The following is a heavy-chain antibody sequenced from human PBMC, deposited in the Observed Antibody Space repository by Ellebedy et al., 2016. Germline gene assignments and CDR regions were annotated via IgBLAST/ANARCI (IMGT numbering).Heavy chain of an antibody. CDR1: GGPFSSYA. Sequence: ASVKVSCKASGGPFSSYAISWVRQAPGQGLEWMGRIIPILGIANYAQKFQGSVTITAVKSTSTDYMEPNSLRSEDTAVYYCARSHFGGSYGMDVWGQGTTVTVSS. CDR2: IIPILGIA. J-gene: IGHJ6*02. CDR3: ARSHFGGSYGMDV. V-gene: IGHV1-69*04. D-gene: IGHD3-16*01.